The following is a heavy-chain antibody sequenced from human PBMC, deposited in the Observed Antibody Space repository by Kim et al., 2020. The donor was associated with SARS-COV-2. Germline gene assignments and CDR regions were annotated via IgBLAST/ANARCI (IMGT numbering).Heavy chain of an antibody. Sequence: ASVKVSCKASGYTFTSYYMHWVRQAPGQGLEWMGIINPSGGSTSYAQKFQGRVTMTRDTSTSTVYMELSSLRSEDTAVYYCATPNGDTAMVTGVFNGYYYGMDVWGQGTTVTVSS. V-gene: IGHV1-46*01. D-gene: IGHD5-18*01. CDR2: INPSGGST. J-gene: IGHJ6*02. CDR1: GYTFTSYY. CDR3: ATPNGDTAMVTGVFNGYYYGMDV.